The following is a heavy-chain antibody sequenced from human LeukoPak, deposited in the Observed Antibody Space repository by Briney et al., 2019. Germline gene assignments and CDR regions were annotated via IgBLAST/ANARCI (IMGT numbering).Heavy chain of an antibody. D-gene: IGHD3-16*02. V-gene: IGHV3-23*01. CDR1: GFTFSTYA. Sequence: GGSLRLSCAASGFTFSTYAMNWVRQAPGKGLEWVSGISNSGGSTFYADFLKGRFTISRDNSNNTLYLQMNSLRADDTAVYYCAKGPKAIVPDCFDYWGQGTLVTVSS. CDR2: ISNSGGST. CDR3: AKGPKAIVPDCFDY. J-gene: IGHJ4*02.